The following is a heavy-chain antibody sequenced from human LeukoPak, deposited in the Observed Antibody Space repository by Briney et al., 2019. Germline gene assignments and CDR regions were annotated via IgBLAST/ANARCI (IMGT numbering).Heavy chain of an antibody. V-gene: IGHV4-59*01. CDR1: GASISNFY. J-gene: IGHJ6*02. CDR2: IHNSGST. CDR3: ARDAVGMDV. Sequence: PETLSLTCTVSGASISNFYWSWIRQPPGKGLEWIGYIHNSGSTNYNPSLKSRVAISLDTSKNQFSLKLTSVTAADTAVYYCARDAVGMDVWGQGTTVTVSS.